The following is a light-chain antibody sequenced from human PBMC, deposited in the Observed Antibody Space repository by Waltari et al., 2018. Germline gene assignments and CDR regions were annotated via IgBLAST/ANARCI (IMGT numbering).Light chain of an antibody. Sequence: VLTPSPGTLPSSPGPLSTPSCRASQTVGYYLAWYQQTPGQAPRLLIYHSSNRATGIPDRFSGSGSGTDFTLTITRLEPEDFAVYYCQQYRSAPYTFGQGTKLEIK. V-gene: IGKV3-20*01. CDR3: QQYRSAPYT. CDR1: QTVGYY. J-gene: IGKJ2*01. CDR2: HSS.